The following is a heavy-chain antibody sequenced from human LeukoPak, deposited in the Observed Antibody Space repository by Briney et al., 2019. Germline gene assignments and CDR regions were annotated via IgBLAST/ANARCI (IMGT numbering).Heavy chain of an antibody. D-gene: IGHD3-22*01. Sequence: NPSETLSLTCAVSGGPISSRSCYWGWIRQPPGKGLEWIGSIYYTGSTYHNPSLKSRVTMSVDTSMNQFSLNLNSVTAADTAVYYCATLQSSGYDYSDYWGQGILVTVSS. CDR2: IYYTGST. V-gene: IGHV4-39*07. CDR1: GGPISSRSCY. CDR3: ATLQSSGYDYSDY. J-gene: IGHJ4*02.